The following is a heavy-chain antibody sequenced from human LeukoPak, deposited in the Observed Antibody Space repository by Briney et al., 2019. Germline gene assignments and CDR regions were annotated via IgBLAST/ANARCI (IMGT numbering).Heavy chain of an antibody. D-gene: IGHD3-22*01. CDR1: GFTFSSYW. CDR2: ISGSGGST. Sequence: GGSLRLSCAASGFTFSSYWMSWVRQAPGKGLEWVSAISGSGGSTYYADSVKGRFTISRDNSKDTLYLQMNSLRAEDTAVYYCAKTYYYGSSGFPDAFDIWGQGTMVTVSS. CDR3: AKTYYYGSSGFPDAFDI. J-gene: IGHJ3*02. V-gene: IGHV3-23*01.